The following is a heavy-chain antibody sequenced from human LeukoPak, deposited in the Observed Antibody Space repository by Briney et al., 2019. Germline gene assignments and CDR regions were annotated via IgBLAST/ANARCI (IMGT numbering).Heavy chain of an antibody. D-gene: IGHD3-3*01. CDR1: GFTFSNYA. V-gene: IGHV3-23*01. J-gene: IGHJ4*02. Sequence: PGGSLRLSCSASGFTFSNYAMSWVRQAPGQGLAWVSGISGSGDTTYYSDSVEGRFSISRDSSKNTLYLEMSSLRAEDTAVYFCAKDQVRFLEGLPYYFDLWGRGSLVIVSS. CDR3: AKDQVRFLEGLPYYFDL. CDR2: ISGSGDTT.